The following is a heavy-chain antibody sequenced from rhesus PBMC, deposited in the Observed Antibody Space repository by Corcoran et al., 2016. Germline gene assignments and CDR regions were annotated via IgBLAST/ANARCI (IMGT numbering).Heavy chain of an antibody. J-gene: IGHJ4*01. CDR2: IGGSSGRT. D-gene: IGHD6-25*01. Sequence: QVQLQESCPGLVKPSETLSLTCAVSGYSISSVYGWCLIRPPHGPVLEWFGYIGGSSGRTNYNPSLNSRVTMSKDPSKNQFSRKLSSVTAADTAVYYGARDGSPYSGSPIDYWGQGVLVTVSS. CDR1: GYSISSVYG. V-gene: IGHV4-127*01. CDR3: ARDGSPYSGSPIDY.